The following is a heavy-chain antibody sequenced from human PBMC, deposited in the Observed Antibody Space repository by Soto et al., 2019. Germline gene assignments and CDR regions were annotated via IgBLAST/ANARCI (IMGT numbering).Heavy chain of an antibody. J-gene: IGHJ6*02. V-gene: IGHV4-39*01. CDR2: IYYSGST. CDR1: GGSISSSSYY. CDR3: AGQGLLYYDILTGRENYYYGIDV. Sequence: SSETLSLTCTVSGGSISSSSYYWGWIRQPPGKGLAWIGSIYYSGSTYYNPSLKSRVTISVDTSKNQFSLKLSSVTAADTAVYYCAGQGLLYYDILTGRENYYYGIDVWGQGTTVTVSS. D-gene: IGHD3-9*01.